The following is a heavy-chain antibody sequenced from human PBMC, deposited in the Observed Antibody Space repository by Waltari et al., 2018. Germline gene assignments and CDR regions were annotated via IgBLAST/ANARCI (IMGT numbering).Heavy chain of an antibody. Sequence: EVQLVESGGGLIQPGGSLRLSCAASGFTVSTTYMRWVRPAPGKGLEWVSVIYSGGSTYYADSVKGRFTISRDNSKNTLYLQMNSLRAEDTAVYYCAIDSSGYYSHDAFDIWGQGTMVTVSS. CDR3: AIDSSGYYSHDAFDI. D-gene: IGHD3-22*01. CDR1: GFTVSTTY. J-gene: IGHJ3*02. V-gene: IGHV3-53*01. CDR2: IYSGGST.